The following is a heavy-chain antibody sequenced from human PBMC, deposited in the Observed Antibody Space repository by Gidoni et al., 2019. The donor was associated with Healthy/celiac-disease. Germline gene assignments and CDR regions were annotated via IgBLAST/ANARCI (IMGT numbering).Heavy chain of an antibody. V-gene: IGHV1-3*01. Sequence: QVQLVQSGAEVKKPGASVKVSCKASGYTFTSYAMHWVRQAPGQRLEWMGWINAGNGNTKYSQKFQGRVTITRDTSASTAYMELSSLRSEDTAVYYCARIDSIVVVPAAISSRPKDDYWGQGTLVTVSS. CDR3: ARIDSIVVVPAAISSRPKDDY. J-gene: IGHJ4*02. D-gene: IGHD2-2*02. CDR1: GYTFTSYA. CDR2: INAGNGNT.